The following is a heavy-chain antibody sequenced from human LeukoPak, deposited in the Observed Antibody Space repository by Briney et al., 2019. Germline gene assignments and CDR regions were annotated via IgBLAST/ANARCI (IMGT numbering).Heavy chain of an antibody. CDR1: GFTFSSYG. CDR3: ARSPNYGSGRYYFDS. CDR2: IWYDGSVK. J-gene: IGHJ4*02. D-gene: IGHD3-10*01. V-gene: IGHV3-33*01. Sequence: GGSLRLSCAASGFTFSSYGVHWVRQAPGKGLEWVAIIWYDGSVKNYADSMKGRFTISRDNSKSTLYLQMNSLGAEDTALYYCARSPNYGSGRYYFDSWGQGILVTASS.